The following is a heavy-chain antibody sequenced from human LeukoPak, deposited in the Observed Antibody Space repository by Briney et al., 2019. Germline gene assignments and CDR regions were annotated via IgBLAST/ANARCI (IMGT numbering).Heavy chain of an antibody. CDR3: ARDLANWGSSFDY. D-gene: IGHD7-27*01. J-gene: IGHJ4*02. Sequence: ASVKVSCKASGDTFNSYAISWVRQAPGQGLEWMGRIIPIFATTNYAQKFQGRVTITTDESTSTAYTELSSLRSEDTAVYYCARDLANWGSSFDYWGQGTLVTVSS. CDR1: GDTFNSYA. V-gene: IGHV1-69*05. CDR2: IIPIFATT.